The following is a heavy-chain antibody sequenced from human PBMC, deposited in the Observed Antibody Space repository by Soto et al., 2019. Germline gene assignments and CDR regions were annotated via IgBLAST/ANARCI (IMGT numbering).Heavy chain of an antibody. V-gene: IGHV4-39*01. CDR1: GGSISSRGYY. CDR3: ARGRDGSYYRDY. D-gene: IGHD1-26*01. CDR2: IYYSGST. J-gene: IGHJ4*02. Sequence: QLQLQESGPGLVKPSETLSLTCTVSGGSISSRGYYWGWIRQPPGKGLEWIGSIYYSGSTYYNPSLKSRVTISVDTSKNQFSLKLSSLTAADTAVYYCARGRDGSYYRDYWGQGTLVTVSS.